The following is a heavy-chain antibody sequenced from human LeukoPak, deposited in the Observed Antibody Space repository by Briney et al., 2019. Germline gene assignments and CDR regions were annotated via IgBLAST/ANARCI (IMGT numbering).Heavy chain of an antibody. J-gene: IGHJ4*02. CDR1: GFSFSNYW. CDR2: GKEDGRGK. CDR3: ARDRDDGGFEY. Sequence: PGGSLRLSRAASGFSFSNYWMSWVRQAQQKGLEWVANGKEDGRGKQYMDSVKGRFTIYRDNAKNSLHLQMNSLRVEDTAVYYCARDRDDGGFEYWGQGSLVTVSS. D-gene: IGHD4-23*01. V-gene: IGHV3-7*01.